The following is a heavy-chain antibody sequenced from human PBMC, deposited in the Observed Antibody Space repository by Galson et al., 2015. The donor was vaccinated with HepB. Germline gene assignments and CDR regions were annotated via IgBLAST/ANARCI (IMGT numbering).Heavy chain of an antibody. CDR3: ARVIGSGWYVGGLWGAYYFDF. D-gene: IGHD6-19*01. V-gene: IGHV1-18*04. CDR1: GYTFTSYG. CDR2: ISAYNGNT. J-gene: IGHJ4*02. Sequence: SVKVSCKASGYTFTSYGISWVRQAPGQGLEWMGWISAYNGNTNYSQKLQGRVTMTTDTSTSTAYMELRSLRSDDTAVYYCARVIGSGWYVGGLWGAYYFDFWGQGTLVTVSS.